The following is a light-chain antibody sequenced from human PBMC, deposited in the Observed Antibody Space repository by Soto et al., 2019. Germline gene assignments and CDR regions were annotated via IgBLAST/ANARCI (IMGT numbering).Light chain of an antibody. J-gene: IGLJ1*01. CDR1: SSDVGGYNY. V-gene: IGLV2-14*01. CDR3: SSYTSSSIDYV. Sequence: QSALTQPASVSGSPGQSITISCTGTSSDVGGYNYDSWYQQHPGKAPKLMIYEVSNRPSGVSNRFSGSKSGNTASLTISGLQAEDEAAYYCSSYTSSSIDYVFGTGTKVTVL. CDR2: EVS.